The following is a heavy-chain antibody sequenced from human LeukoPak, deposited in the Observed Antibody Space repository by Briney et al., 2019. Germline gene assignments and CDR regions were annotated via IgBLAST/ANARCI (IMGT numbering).Heavy chain of an antibody. CDR2: ISISGGGT. J-gene: IGHJ4*02. CDR3: AKRAAAEKNFDY. D-gene: IGHD6-13*01. V-gene: IGHV3-23*01. CDR1: GFTFSSCA. Sequence: GGCLRLSRAVSGFTFSSCAMSLVRQAAGKGVGVVSAISISGGGTYYADSVKGRFTISRDNSKNTLYLQMNSLRAEDTAIYYCAKRAAAEKNFDYWGQGTLVTVSS.